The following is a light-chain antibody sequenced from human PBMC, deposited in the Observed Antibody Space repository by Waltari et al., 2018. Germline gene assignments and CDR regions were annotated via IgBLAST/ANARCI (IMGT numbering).Light chain of an antibody. CDR3: CSYAGP. Sequence: QSALTQPRSVSGSPGQSVAISCTGPTSDVVGYNYVSWYQQHPGKAPKLTIYDLTKRPSGVPDRFSGSKSGNTASLTISGLQADDEADYYCCSYAGPFGGGTKLTVL. V-gene: IGLV2-11*01. CDR1: TSDVVGYNY. CDR2: DLT. J-gene: IGLJ2*01.